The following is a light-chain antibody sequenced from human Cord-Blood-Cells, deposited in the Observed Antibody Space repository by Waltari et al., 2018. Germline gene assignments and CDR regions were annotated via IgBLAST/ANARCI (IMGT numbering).Light chain of an antibody. V-gene: IGLV1-40*01. CDR2: GNS. CDR3: QSYDSSLSGYVV. Sequence: QSVLTQPPSVSGAPGQRATISCTGSSSHIGAGNAVNWSQQLSGPALKLLIYGNSNRPSWVPDRFSGSKSGTSASRAITGLQAEDEADYYCQSYDSSLSGYVVFGGGTKLTVL. CDR1: SSHIGAGNA. J-gene: IGLJ2*01.